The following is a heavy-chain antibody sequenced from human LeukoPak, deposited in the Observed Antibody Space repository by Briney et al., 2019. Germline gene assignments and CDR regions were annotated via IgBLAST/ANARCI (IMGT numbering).Heavy chain of an antibody. V-gene: IGHV1-2*02. Sequence: ASVKVSCKTSGYTFTAYDLHWVRQAPGQGPEWLGWIKPSNGVTRYAQKVQGRVTITSDTSITTAYMELSSLKSDDTGVYYCAKDNYPYGSFDFWGQGALVTVSS. J-gene: IGHJ4*02. CDR3: AKDNYPYGSFDF. D-gene: IGHD4-11*01. CDR2: IKPSNGVT. CDR1: GYTFTAYD.